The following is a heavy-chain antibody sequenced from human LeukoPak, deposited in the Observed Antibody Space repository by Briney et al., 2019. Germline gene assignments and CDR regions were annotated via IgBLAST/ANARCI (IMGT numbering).Heavy chain of an antibody. Sequence: GGSLRLSCAASGFTFSNYALHWVRQAPGKGLEWVAVISYDGSNKYYADSVKGRFTISRDNSKNTLFLQMSSLRAEDTAVYYCARDSNFDWSTDAFDIWGQGTMVTVSS. CDR3: ARDSNFDWSTDAFDI. V-gene: IGHV3-30-3*01. D-gene: IGHD3-9*01. CDR2: ISYDGSNK. J-gene: IGHJ3*02. CDR1: GFTFSNYA.